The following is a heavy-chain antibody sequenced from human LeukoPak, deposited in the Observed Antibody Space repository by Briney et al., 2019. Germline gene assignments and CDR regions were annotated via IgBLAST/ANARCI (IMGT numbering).Heavy chain of an antibody. V-gene: IGHV3-33*08. CDR2: IWHDGSKK. CDR3: ATGLGFHYYGMDD. Sequence: PGGSLRLSCAASGFTFSSYAMHWVRQTPGKGLEWVAVIWHDGSKKYYADSVKGRFIISRDNSKNTVSLGMNSLRVEDTAVYFCATGLGFHYYGMDDWGQGTTVTVSS. J-gene: IGHJ6*02. CDR1: GFTFSSYA. D-gene: IGHD1-14*01.